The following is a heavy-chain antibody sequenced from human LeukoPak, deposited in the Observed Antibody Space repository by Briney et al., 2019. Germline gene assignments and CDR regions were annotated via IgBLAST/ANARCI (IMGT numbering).Heavy chain of an antibody. CDR3: ARVGVYGDYVTIFDY. CDR1: GYTFTGYY. V-gene: IGHV1-2*02. Sequence: ASVKVSCKASGYTFTGYYMHWVRQAPGQGLEWMGWINPNSGGTNYAQKFQGRVTMTRDTSISTAYMELSRLRSDDTAVYYCARVGVYGDYVTIFDYWGRGTLVTVSS. D-gene: IGHD4-17*01. CDR2: INPNSGGT. J-gene: IGHJ4*02.